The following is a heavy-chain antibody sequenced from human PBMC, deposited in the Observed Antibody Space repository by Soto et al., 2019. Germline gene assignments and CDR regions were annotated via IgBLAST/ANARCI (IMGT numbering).Heavy chain of an antibody. D-gene: IGHD1-26*01. V-gene: IGHV3-23*01. J-gene: IGHJ4*02. Sequence: GGSLRLSCAASGFTFSSYAMSWVRQAPGKGLEWVSAISGSGGSTYYADSVKGRFTISRDNSKNTLYLQMNSLRAEATAVYFCSKAQVGATGLYFDYWGQGTLVTVSS. CDR3: SKAQVGATGLYFDY. CDR2: ISGSGGST. CDR1: GFTFSSYA.